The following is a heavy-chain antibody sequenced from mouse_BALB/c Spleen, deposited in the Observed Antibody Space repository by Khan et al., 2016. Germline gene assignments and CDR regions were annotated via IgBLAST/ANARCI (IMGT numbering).Heavy chain of an antibody. D-gene: IGHD2-3*01. CDR3: APIYGGYYRY. Sequence: VQLQQSGAELVKPGASVKLSCTASGFNIKDTFLHWVKQRPEQGLEWLGRIDPANGDTKYDPNFQGKATITADTSSNTAYLHLSSLTSEDTAVYYCAPIYGGYYRYWGQGTTLTVSA. V-gene: IGHV14-3*02. J-gene: IGHJ2*01. CDR2: IDPANGDT. CDR1: GFNIKDTF.